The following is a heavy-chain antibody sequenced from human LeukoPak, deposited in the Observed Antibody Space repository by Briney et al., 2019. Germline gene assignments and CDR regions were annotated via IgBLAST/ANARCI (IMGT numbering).Heavy chain of an antibody. CDR2: ISSNGGST. CDR3: ARDRGGSLVKHDAFDI. V-gene: IGHV3-64*01. J-gene: IGHJ3*02. Sequence: GGSLRLSCAASGFTFSSYAMHWVRQAPGKGLEYVSAISSNGGSTYYANSVKGRFTISRDNSKNTLYLQMGSLRAEDMAVYYCARDRGGSLVKHDAFDIWGQGTMVTVSS. D-gene: IGHD3-9*01. CDR1: GFTFSSYA.